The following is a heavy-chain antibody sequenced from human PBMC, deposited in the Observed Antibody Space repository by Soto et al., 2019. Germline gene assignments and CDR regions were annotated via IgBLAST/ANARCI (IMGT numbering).Heavy chain of an antibody. J-gene: IGHJ4*02. D-gene: IGHD3-22*01. Sequence: QVQLVQSGAEVKKPGSSVKVSCKASGGTFSSYAISWVRQAPGQGLEWMGGIIPIFGTANYAQKFQGRVTITADESASTAYMELSSLRSEDTAVYYWARSSIRMADDPFTTFDYWGQGTLVTVSS. CDR3: ARSSIRMADDPFTTFDY. V-gene: IGHV1-69*01. CDR1: GGTFSSYA. CDR2: IIPIFGTA.